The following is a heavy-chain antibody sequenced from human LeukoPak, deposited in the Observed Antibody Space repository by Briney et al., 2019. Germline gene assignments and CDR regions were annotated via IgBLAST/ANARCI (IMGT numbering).Heavy chain of an antibody. CDR2: IYYSGST. V-gene: IGHV4-59*01. J-gene: IGHJ4*02. Sequence: PSETLSLTCTVSGGSISSYYWSWIRQPPGKGLEWIGYIYYSGSTNYNPSLKSRVTISVDTSKNQFSLKLSSVTAADTAVYYCARGLAAAGTVRSQYDYWGQGTLVTVSS. CDR3: ARGLAAAGTVRSQYDY. CDR1: GGSISSYY. D-gene: IGHD6-13*01.